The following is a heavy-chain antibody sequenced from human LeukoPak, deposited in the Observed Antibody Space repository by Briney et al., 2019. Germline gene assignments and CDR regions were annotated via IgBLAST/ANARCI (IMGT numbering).Heavy chain of an antibody. Sequence: PSETLSLTCNVSGGSISSHYWSWIRQPPGRGLEWIGYIYYSGSTNYNPSLKRRVTISVDTSQNPVSLKLSSVNAADTAVYYCARHRASYFDLWGQGTLASVSS. CDR2: IYYSGST. V-gene: IGHV4-59*11. CDR3: ARHRASYFDL. J-gene: IGHJ4*02. CDR1: GGSISSHY.